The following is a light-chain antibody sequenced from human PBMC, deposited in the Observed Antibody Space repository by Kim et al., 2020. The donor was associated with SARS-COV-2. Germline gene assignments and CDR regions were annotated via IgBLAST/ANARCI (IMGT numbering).Light chain of an antibody. CDR1: QSINRW. V-gene: IGKV1-5*03. Sequence: DIQMTQSPSTLSASIGDRVTITCRASQSINRWLAWYQQKPGKAPKLLIYTPSSLESGVPSRFSGSGSGTEFTLTISTLPPNDFATYYCQQYNSPMYTFGQGTKLEI. J-gene: IGKJ2*01. CDR2: TPS. CDR3: QQYNSPMYT.